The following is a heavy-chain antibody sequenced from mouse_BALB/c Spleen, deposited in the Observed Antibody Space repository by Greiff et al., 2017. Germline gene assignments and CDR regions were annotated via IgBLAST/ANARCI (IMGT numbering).Heavy chain of an antibody. CDR2: IYPGDGST. CDR1: GYTFTSYD. J-gene: IGHJ1*01. D-gene: IGHD1-1*01. Sequence: QVQLQQSGPELVKPGALVKISCKASGYTFTSYDINWVKQRPGQGLEWIGVIYPGDGSTKYNEKFKSKATLTADKSSSTAYMQLSSLTSENSAVYFCARGIGSSYRYWYFDVWGAGTTVTVSS. CDR3: ARGIGSSYRYWYFDV. V-gene: IGHV1S56*01.